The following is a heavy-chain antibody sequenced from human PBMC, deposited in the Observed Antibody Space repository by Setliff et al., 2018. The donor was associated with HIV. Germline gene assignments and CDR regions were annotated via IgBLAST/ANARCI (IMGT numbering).Heavy chain of an antibody. D-gene: IGHD2-8*01. V-gene: IGHV1-69*10. J-gene: IGHJ6*03. CDR2: IIPILGIA. CDR1: GGTFSSYA. CDR3: ARARDNGDYYYYYYMDV. Sequence: GASVKVSCKASGGTFSSYAISWVRQAPGQGLVWMGGIIPILGIADYAQKFQGRVTITADKSTTTSYLELSSLRSEDTAVYYCARARDNGDYYYYYYMDVWGKGTTVTVSS.